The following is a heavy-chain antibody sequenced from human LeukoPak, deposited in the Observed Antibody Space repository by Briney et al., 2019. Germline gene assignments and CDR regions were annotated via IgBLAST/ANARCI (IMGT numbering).Heavy chain of an antibody. V-gene: IGHV3-23*01. J-gene: IGHJ4*02. Sequence: GGSLRLSCAASGFTFKNYAMSWVRQAPGKXLEWVSAIGDTNGDTKYADSVKGRFTISRDNSRNTLYLHLNSLRVEDTAIYYCGRDWKLDYWGQGTLVTVSS. CDR3: GRDWKLDY. CDR2: IGDTNGDT. D-gene: IGHD1-1*01. CDR1: GFTFKNYA.